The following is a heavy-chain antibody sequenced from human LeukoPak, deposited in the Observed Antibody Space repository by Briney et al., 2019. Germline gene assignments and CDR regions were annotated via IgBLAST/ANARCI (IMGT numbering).Heavy chain of an antibody. CDR2: IIPIFGTA. V-gene: IGHV1-69*13. D-gene: IGHD6-13*01. CDR1: GGTFSSYA. Sequence: ASVKVSCKASGGTFSSYAISWVRQAPGQGLEWMGGIIPIFGTANYAQKFQGRVTITADESTSTAHMELSSLRSEDTAVYYCASARSSWGYYYHMDVWGKGTTVTISS. J-gene: IGHJ6*03. CDR3: ASARSSWGYYYHMDV.